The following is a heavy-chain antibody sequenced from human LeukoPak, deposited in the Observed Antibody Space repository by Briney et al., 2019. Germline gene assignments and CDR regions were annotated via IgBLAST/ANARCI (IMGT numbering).Heavy chain of an antibody. D-gene: IGHD3-3*01. V-gene: IGHV4-59*01. CDR2: IYYSGSS. CDR1: SGSISSYY. CDR3: ARMEYYFDH. Sequence: SETLSLTCTVSSGSISSYYWSWIRQPPGKGLEWIGYIYYSGSSNYNPSLKSRVTMSVDMSKKEFSLRVSSVTVADTAVYYCARMEYYFDHWGQGTLVTVSS. J-gene: IGHJ4*02.